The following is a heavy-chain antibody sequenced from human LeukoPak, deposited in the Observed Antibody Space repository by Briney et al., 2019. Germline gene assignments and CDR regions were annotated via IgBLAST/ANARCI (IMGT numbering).Heavy chain of an antibody. CDR3: ARGDYVWGSYRYFDWFDP. CDR1: GGSISSYY. J-gene: IGHJ5*02. CDR2: INYSGST. V-gene: IGHV4-59*01. Sequence: PSETLSLTCTVSGGSISSYYWSWIRQPPGKGLEWIGYINYSGSTNYNPSLKSRVPISVDTSKNQFSLKLSSVTAADTAVYYCARGDYVWGSYRYFDWFDPWGQGTLVTVSS. D-gene: IGHD3-16*02.